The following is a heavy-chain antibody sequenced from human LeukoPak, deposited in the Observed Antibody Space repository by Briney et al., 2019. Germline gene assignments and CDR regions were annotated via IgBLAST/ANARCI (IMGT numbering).Heavy chain of an antibody. CDR3: AKDKPRPRITMIVVVPPGMDV. CDR2: ISGSGGST. Sequence: GGSLRLSCAASGFTFSNYNMNWVRQAPGKGLEWVSAISGSGGSTYYADSVKGRFTISRDNSKNTLYLQMNSLRAEDTAVYYCAKDKPRPRITMIVVVPPGMDVWGQGTTVTVSS. J-gene: IGHJ6*02. D-gene: IGHD3-22*01. CDR1: GFTFSNYN. V-gene: IGHV3-23*01.